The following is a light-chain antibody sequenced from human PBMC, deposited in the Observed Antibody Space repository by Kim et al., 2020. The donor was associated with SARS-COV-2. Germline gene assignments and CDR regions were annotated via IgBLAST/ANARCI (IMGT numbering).Light chain of an antibody. Sequence: ELTQPPSASGTPGQRVTISCSGSSSNIGSNYVYWYQQLPGTAPKLLIYRNNQRPSGVPDRFSGPKSGTSASLAISGLRSEDEADYYCAAWDASLSGSYVLKTGAKVT. J-gene: IGLJ1*01. CDR2: RNN. CDR3: AAWDASLSGSYV. CDR1: SSNIGSNY. V-gene: IGLV1-47*01.